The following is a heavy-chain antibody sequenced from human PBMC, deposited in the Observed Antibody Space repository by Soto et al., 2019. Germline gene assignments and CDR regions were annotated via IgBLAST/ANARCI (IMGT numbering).Heavy chain of an antibody. CDR1: GYTFTTYD. D-gene: IGHD6-25*01. CDR3: VVSRGLWALHY. CDR2: INANNGNP. V-gene: IGHV1-3*01. J-gene: IGHJ4*02. Sequence: QVLLVQSGAEVKKPGASVQISCKASGYTFTTYDMHWVRQAPGQRLEWMGSINANNGNPRYSQRFQGRATFTRDTSATTGYMDMSSLISEDTAVYYCVVSRGLWALHYWGQGTLVTVSS.